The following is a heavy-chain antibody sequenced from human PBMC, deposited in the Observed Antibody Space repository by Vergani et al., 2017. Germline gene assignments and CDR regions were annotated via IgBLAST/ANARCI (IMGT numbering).Heavy chain of an antibody. D-gene: IGHD2-21*01. CDR2: ISYSGST. Sequence: QVQLQESGPGLVKPSQTLSLTCTVSGGSISSGGYYWGWISQHPGKGLEWIGYISYSGSTYYNPSLKSRVTISVDTSENQLSLRLISVTAADTAVYYCARGEEYSSLADYWGQGTLVTVSS. V-gene: IGHV4-31*03. CDR3: ARGEEYSSLADY. CDR1: GGSISSGGYY. J-gene: IGHJ4*02.